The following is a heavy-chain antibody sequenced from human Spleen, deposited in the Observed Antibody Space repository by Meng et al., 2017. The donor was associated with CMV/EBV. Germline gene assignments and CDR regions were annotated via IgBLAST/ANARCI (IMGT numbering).Heavy chain of an antibody. CDR3: AKDRGWGYYDNYLDH. J-gene: IGHJ4*02. CDR1: GFTFSNFA. V-gene: IGHV3-30*02. CDR2: IRYDAGSDK. Sequence: GESLKISCAASGFTFSNFAMHWVRQAPGKGLEWVAFIRYDAGSDKYYADSVKGRFTISRDNSKSTLYLQIHSLRLEDTAVYYCAKDRGWGYYDNYLDHWGQGTLVTVSS. D-gene: IGHD3-22*01.